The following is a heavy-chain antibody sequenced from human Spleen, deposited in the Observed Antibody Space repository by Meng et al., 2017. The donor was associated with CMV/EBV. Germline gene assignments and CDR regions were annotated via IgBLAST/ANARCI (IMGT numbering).Heavy chain of an antibody. CDR2: INDGGST. J-gene: IGHJ5*02. Sequence: SETLSLTCAVYGGSFSDYYWNWIRQSPGKGLEWIGEINDGGSTNYNPSLKSRVTISVDTSKNQFSLKVNSVTAADTAIYYCARDRRPLSNNWFDPWGQGTLVTVSS. CDR1: GGSFSDYY. CDR3: ARDRRPLSNNWFDP. V-gene: IGHV4-34*01. D-gene: IGHD2/OR15-2a*01.